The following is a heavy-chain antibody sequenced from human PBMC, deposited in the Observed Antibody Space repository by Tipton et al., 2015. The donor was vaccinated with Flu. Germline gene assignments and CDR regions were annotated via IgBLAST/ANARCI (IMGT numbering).Heavy chain of an antibody. CDR1: GDSVASDYY. D-gene: IGHD4-11*01. V-gene: IGHV4-38-2*01. J-gene: IGHJ5*02. CDR3: ARRGYSNYVSESKNCFDP. CDR2: VHRTGNS. Sequence: TLSPTCSVSGDSVASDYYWGWIRQSPGKGLEWIGNVHRTGNSYYNPSLKSRVTMSVDTSKNQFSLKLTSVAAADTAVYFCARRGYSNYVSESKNCFDPWGQGILVTVSS.